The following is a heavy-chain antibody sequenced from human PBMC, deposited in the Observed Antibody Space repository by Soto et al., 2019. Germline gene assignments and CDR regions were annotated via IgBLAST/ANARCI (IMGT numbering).Heavy chain of an antibody. D-gene: IGHD3-10*01. Sequence: QVQLVQSGAEGKKPGASVKVSCKASGYTFTGYYMHWVRQAPGQGLEWMGWINPNSGGTNYAQKFQGRVTMTRDTSINTAYMELSRLRSDDTAVYYCARERGVIGGGWFDPWGQGTLVTVSS. CDR3: ARERGVIGGGWFDP. CDR1: GYTFTGYY. V-gene: IGHV1-2*02. J-gene: IGHJ5*02. CDR2: INPNSGGT.